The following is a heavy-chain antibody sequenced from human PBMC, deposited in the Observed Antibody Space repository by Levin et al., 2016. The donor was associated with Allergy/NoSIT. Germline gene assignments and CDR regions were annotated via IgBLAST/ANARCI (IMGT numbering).Heavy chain of an antibody. J-gene: IGHJ4*02. CDR2: IYYSGST. CDR3: ARVNYYDSSGYSEAIDY. V-gene: IGHV4-31*03. CDR1: GGSISSGGYY. Sequence: SETLSLTCTVSGGSISSGGYYWSWIRQHPGKGLEWIGYIYYSGSTYYNPSLKSRVTISVDTSKNQFSLKLSSVTAADTAVYYCARVNYYDSSGYSEAIDYWGQGTLVTVSS. D-gene: IGHD3-22*01.